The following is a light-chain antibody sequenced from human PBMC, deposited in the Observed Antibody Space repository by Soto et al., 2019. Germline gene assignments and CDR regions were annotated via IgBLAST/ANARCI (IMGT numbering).Light chain of an antibody. CDR1: QSVSGN. J-gene: IGKJ1*01. CDR3: QQYNIRPRT. V-gene: IGKV3-15*01. Sequence: EIVMTQSPATLSVSPGERATLSCRASQSVSGNLAWYQQKPGQAPSLLIYGASTRATGIPARFSGSGSGTEFTLTITSLQSGDFAVYFCQQYNIRPRTFGQGTKVEIK. CDR2: GAS.